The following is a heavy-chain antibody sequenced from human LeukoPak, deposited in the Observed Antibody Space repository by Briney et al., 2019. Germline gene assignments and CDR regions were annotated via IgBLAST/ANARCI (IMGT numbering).Heavy chain of an antibody. CDR2: IYTSGST. D-gene: IGHD3-22*01. Sequence: PSETLSLTCTVSGGSISSYYWSWIRQPAGKGLEWIGRIYTSGSTNYNPSLKSRVTMSVDTSKNQFSLKLSSVTAADTAVYYCARATITYYYYDSSGLLLDVWGKGTAVTVSS. CDR1: GGSISSYY. V-gene: IGHV4-4*07. J-gene: IGHJ6*04. CDR3: ARATITYYYYDSSGLLLDV.